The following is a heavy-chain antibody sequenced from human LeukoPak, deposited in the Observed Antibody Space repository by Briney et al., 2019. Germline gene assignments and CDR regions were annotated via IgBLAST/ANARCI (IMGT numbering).Heavy chain of an antibody. D-gene: IGHD5-24*01. J-gene: IGHJ4*02. Sequence: PSETLSLTCTVSGYSISSGYYWGWIRQPPGKGLEWIGSIYHSGSTYYNPSLKSRVTISVDTSKNQFSLKLSSVTAADTAVYYCARSRDGYNIWGQGTLVTVSS. CDR3: ARSRDGYNI. V-gene: IGHV4-38-2*02. CDR1: GYSISSGYY. CDR2: IYHSGST.